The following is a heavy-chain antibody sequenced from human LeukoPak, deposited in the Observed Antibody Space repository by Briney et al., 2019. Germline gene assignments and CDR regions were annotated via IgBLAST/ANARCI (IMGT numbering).Heavy chain of an antibody. Sequence: GASVKVSCKASGYTFTSYGISWVRQAPGQGLEWMGWISAYNGNTNYAQKLQGRVTMTTDTSTSTAYMELSSLRSEDTAVYYCARERRPVMGANFEGPYYYYMDIWGKGTTVTVSS. CDR1: GYTFTSYG. CDR3: ARERRPVMGANFEGPYYYYMDI. CDR2: ISAYNGNT. V-gene: IGHV1-18*01. J-gene: IGHJ6*03. D-gene: IGHD4/OR15-4a*01.